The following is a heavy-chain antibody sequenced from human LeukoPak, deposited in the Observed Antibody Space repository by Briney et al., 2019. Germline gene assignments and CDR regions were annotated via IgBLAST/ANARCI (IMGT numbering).Heavy chain of an antibody. D-gene: IGHD4-17*01. V-gene: IGHV5-51*01. J-gene: IGHJ4*02. CDR2: IYPGDSDT. CDR3: ARQGRDYAVPYYFDY. CDR1: GYSFTSYW. Sequence: KPGESLKISCKGSGYSFTSYWIGWVRQTPGKGLEWMGIIYPGDSDTRYSPSFQGQVTISADKSISTAYLQWSSLKASDTAMYYCARQGRDYAVPYYFDYWGQGTLVTVSS.